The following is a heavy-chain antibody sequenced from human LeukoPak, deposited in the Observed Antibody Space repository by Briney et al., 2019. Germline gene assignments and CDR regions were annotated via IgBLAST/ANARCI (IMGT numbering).Heavy chain of an antibody. CDR1: GFTFSGYS. D-gene: IGHD6-13*01. CDR3: ARDLVAAAGTADY. J-gene: IGHJ4*02. Sequence: SGGSLRLSCAASGFTFSGYSMNWVRQAPGKGLEWVSSISSSSSYIYYADSVKGRFTISRDNAKNSLYLQMNSLRAEDTAVYYCARDLVAAAGTADYWGQGTLVTVSS. V-gene: IGHV3-21*01. CDR2: ISSSSSYI.